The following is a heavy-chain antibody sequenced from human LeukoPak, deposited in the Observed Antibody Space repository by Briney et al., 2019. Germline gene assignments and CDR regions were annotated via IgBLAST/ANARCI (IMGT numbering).Heavy chain of an antibody. CDR1: GYTFTSYD. Sequence: ASVKVSRKASGYTFTSYDINWVRQATGQGLEWMGWMNPNSGNTGYAQKFQGRVTMTRNTSISTAYMELSSLRSEDTAVYYCARGLNYYDSSGVDYWGQETLVTVSS. CDR3: ARGLNYYDSSGVDY. V-gene: IGHV1-8*01. J-gene: IGHJ4*02. D-gene: IGHD3-22*01. CDR2: MNPNSGNT.